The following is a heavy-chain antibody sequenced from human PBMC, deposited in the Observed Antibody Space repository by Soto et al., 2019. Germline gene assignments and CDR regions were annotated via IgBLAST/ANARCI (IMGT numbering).Heavy chain of an antibody. CDR1: GGSISSYY. V-gene: IGHV4-59*01. Sequence: SETLSLTCTVSGGSISSYYWSWIRQPPGKGLEWIGYIYYSGSTNYNPSLKSRVTISVDTSKNQFSLKLSSVTAADTAVYYCARGGDSWNDDGADYYYYYYGMDVWGQGTTVTVSS. D-gene: IGHD1-20*01. J-gene: IGHJ6*02. CDR3: ARGGDSWNDDGADYYYYYYGMDV. CDR2: IYYSGST.